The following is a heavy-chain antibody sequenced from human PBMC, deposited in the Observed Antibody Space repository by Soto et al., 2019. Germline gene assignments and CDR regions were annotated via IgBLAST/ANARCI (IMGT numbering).Heavy chain of an antibody. D-gene: IGHD2-2*01. J-gene: IGHJ4*02. CDR2: IYYSGST. Sequence: PSETLSLTCTVSGGSISSGGYYWSWIRQHPGKGLEWIGEIYYSGSTNYNPSLKSRVTISVDKSKNQFSLKLSSVTAADTAVYYCARLGYCSSTSCYEEGNFDYWGQGTLVTVSS. CDR3: ARLGYCSSTSCYEEGNFDY. V-gene: IGHV4-31*03. CDR1: GGSISSGGYY.